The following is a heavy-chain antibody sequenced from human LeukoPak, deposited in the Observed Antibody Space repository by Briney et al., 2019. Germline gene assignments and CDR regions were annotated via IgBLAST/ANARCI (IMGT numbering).Heavy chain of an antibody. V-gene: IGHV2-5*02. D-gene: IGHD6-19*01. CDR3: VHTTFGYISAWFPSHFDD. CDR2: IYWDDTK. Sequence: SGPTLLKPTQTLTLTCTFSGFSLSGSGVGVGWVRQPPGKALEWLALIYWDDTKRSSPSLQNRLTITKDTSRNQVVLTMTNMDPVDTATYYCVHTTFGYISAWFPSHFDDWSQGTLVTVSS. J-gene: IGHJ4*02. CDR1: GFSLSGSGVG.